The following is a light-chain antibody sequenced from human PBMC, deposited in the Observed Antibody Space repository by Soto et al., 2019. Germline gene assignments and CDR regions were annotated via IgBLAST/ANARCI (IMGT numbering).Light chain of an antibody. CDR2: GES. CDR1: QSVNSH. CDR3: QQYNNWPLT. V-gene: IGKV3D-15*01. Sequence: EIVMTQSPASLSVSPGERVTLSCRASQSVNSHLAWYQQKPGQAPMLLILGESTRATGTPARFSGSGSGTDFTLTISSLQSEDFAVYYCQQYNNWPLTVGGGTKVEIK. J-gene: IGKJ4*01.